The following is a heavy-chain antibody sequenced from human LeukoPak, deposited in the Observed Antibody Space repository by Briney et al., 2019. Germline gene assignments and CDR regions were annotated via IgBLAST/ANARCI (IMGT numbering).Heavy chain of an antibody. V-gene: IGHV1-24*01. CDR1: GYTLTELS. Sequence: ASVKVSCKVSGYTLTELSMHWVRQAPGKGLEWMGGFDPEDGETIYAQKFQGRVTMTADTSTSTAYMELRSLRSDDTAVYYCARGPGIVGATVYYYYYGMDVWGQGTTVTVSS. CDR3: ARGPGIVGATVYYYYYGMDV. J-gene: IGHJ6*02. CDR2: FDPEDGET. D-gene: IGHD1-26*01.